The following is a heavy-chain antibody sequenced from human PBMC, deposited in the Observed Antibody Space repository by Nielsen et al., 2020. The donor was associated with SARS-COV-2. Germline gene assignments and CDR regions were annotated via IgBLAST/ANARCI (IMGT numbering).Heavy chain of an antibody. J-gene: IGHJ3*02. D-gene: IGHD3-3*01. CDR3: ARAGDRITIFGVEPGAFDI. Sequence: WIRQPPGKGLEWIGEIYHRGSTNYSPSLKTRVTISVDKSKNQFSLELRSVTAADTAVYYCARAGDRITIFGVEPGAFDIWGQGTMVTVSS. CDR2: IYHRGST. V-gene: IGHV4-4*02.